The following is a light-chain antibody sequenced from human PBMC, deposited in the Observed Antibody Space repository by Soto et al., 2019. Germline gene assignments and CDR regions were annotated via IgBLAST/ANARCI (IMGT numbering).Light chain of an antibody. CDR3: QQHVSWHT. V-gene: IGKV3-11*01. J-gene: IGKJ1*01. CDR2: DAS. CDR1: QSVRNY. Sequence: IVFTQSPAPLSLSPGDGATLSCRASQSVRNYLAWYQQKPGQAPRLLIYDASNRATGIPARFSGSGSGTDFTLTISSLEAEDFAVYYCQQHVSWHTFGQGTKVDIK.